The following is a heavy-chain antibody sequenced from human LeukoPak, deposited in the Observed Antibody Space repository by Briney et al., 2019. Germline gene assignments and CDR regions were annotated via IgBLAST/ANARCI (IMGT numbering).Heavy chain of an antibody. V-gene: IGHV3-30*04. CDR2: TSYDGSNK. J-gene: IGHJ4*02. D-gene: IGHD5-18*01. CDR1: GFTFSSYA. Sequence: GGSLRLSCAASGFTFSSYAMHWVRQAPGKGLEWVAVTSYDGSNKYYADSVKGRFTISRDNSKNTLYLQMNSLRTEDTAVYYCARTWIQLWLQGYFDYWGQGTLVTVSS. CDR3: ARTWIQLWLQGYFDY.